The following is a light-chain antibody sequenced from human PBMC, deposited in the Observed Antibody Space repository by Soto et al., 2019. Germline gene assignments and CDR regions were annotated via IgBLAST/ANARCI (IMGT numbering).Light chain of an antibody. CDR2: MIS. V-gene: IGKV2-24*01. J-gene: IGKJ2*01. Sequence: DFVMTQTPLSSPVTLGQPASISCRSSQSLVHSDGNTYLSWLHQRPGQPPRLLIYMISNRFSGVPDRFSGSGAGTDFTLKISRGEAEYVGVYYCMQATQPYTFGQGTKLEIK. CDR1: QSLVHSDGNTY. CDR3: MQATQPYT.